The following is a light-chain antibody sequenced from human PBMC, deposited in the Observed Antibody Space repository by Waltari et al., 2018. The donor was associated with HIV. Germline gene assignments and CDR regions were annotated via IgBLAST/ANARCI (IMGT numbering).Light chain of an antibody. CDR3: QQTYTAPHT. Sequence: DIQMTQTPSSLSASVGDTITISCRASKKIGASIHRYQQISARAPKLLTDTASSRQGGVPSRFSRRGSGTHFTLTIASLQSDDFATYYSQQTYTAPHTFGQGTQMDLK. V-gene: IGKV1-39*01. CDR2: TAS. J-gene: IGKJ2*01. CDR1: KKIGAS.